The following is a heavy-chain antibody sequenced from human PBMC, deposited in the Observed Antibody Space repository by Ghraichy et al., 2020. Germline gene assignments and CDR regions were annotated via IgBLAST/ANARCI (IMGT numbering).Heavy chain of an antibody. D-gene: IGHD6-19*01. CDR1: GFTFSDYY. J-gene: IGHJ6*02. V-gene: IGHV3-11*01. CDR3: ARDVQRGGSGWQKTHYYYYYCGMDV. CDR2: ISSSGSTI. Sequence: GESLNISCAASGFTFSDYYMSWIRQAPGKGLEWVSYISSSGSTIYYADSVKGRFTISRDNAKNSMYLQMNSLRAEDTAVYYCARDVQRGGSGWQKTHYYYYYCGMDVWGQGTTVTVSS.